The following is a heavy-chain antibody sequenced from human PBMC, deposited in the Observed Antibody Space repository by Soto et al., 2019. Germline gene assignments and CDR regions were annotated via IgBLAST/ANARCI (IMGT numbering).Heavy chain of an antibody. Sequence: ASVKVSCKASGFTFTSYAMSWVRQAPGKGLEWVSTISSSGGSTHYADSVKGRFTISRDNSKNTLYLQMNTLRAEDTAVYYCARDDFGSGSYYNVGGMDVWGQGTTVTVSS. CDR2: ISSSGGST. D-gene: IGHD3-10*01. J-gene: IGHJ6*02. CDR3: ARDDFGSGSYYNVGGMDV. CDR1: GFTFTSYA. V-gene: IGHV3-23*01.